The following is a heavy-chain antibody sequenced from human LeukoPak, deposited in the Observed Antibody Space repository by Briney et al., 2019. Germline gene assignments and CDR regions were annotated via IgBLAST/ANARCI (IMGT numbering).Heavy chain of an antibody. CDR2: ISGSGCRI. CDR1: GFTFSSYS. Sequence: GGSLRLSCAASGFTFSSYSMSWVRQAPGKGLEWVSSISGSGCRIDYADSVKGRFTISRDNSKNTLSLQMNSLTAEDTAVYYCAKNPRLEGWIYFDSWGQGILVTVSS. CDR3: AKNPRLEGWIYFDS. D-gene: IGHD1-1*01. V-gene: IGHV3-23*01. J-gene: IGHJ4*02.